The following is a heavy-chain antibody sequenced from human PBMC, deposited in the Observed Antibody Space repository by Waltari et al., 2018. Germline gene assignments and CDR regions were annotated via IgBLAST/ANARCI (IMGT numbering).Heavy chain of an antibody. CDR2: IYYSWGT. D-gene: IGHD4-17*01. J-gene: IGHJ3*02. Sequence: QESGPGLVKPSQTLSLTCTVSGGSISSGDYYWSWIRQPPGKGLEWIGYIYYSWGTYYNPSLKSRVTISVDPSKNQFSLKLSAVTAAATAVYYCASRSYGDLAAFDIWGQGTMVTVSS. CDR3: ASRSYGDLAAFDI. CDR1: GGSISSGDYY. V-gene: IGHV4-30-4*08.